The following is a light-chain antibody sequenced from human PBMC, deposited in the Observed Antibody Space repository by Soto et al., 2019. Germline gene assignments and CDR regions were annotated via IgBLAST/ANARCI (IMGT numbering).Light chain of an antibody. CDR3: QSYDSSLTGLYV. CDR1: SSNIGAGYD. Sequence: QSVLTQPPSVSGAPGQRVTISCTGSSSNIGAGYDVHWYQQLPGTVPRLLIYGNTNRPSGVPDRFSGSKSGTSASLAITGLQADDEADYYCQSYDSSLTGLYVFGTGTKVTVL. CDR2: GNT. V-gene: IGLV1-40*01. J-gene: IGLJ1*01.